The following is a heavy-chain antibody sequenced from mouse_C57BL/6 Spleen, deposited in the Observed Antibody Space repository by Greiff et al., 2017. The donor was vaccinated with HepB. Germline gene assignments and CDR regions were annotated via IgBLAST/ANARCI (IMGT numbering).Heavy chain of an antibody. CDR2: ISSGGSYT. D-gene: IGHD2-3*01. Sequence: EVQWVESGGDLVKPGGSLKLSCAASGFTFSSYGMSWVRQTPDKRLEWVATISSGGSYTYYPDSVKGRFTISRDNAKNTLYLQMSSLKSEDTAMYYCARGMVTSSYWYFDVWGTGTTVTVSS. V-gene: IGHV5-6*01. CDR1: GFTFSSYG. CDR3: ARGMVTSSYWYFDV. J-gene: IGHJ1*03.